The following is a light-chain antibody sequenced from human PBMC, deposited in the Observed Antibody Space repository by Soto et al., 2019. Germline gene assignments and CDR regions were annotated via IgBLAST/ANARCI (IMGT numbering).Light chain of an antibody. CDR2: DGT. CDR3: QQYTAYPYT. J-gene: IGKJ2*01. CDR1: QTTSNW. Sequence: DIQMTQSPSALSASVGDTVTITCRASQTTSNWLAWYQQKPGQAPKVVIYDGTSLERGVPSRCSGSGHGTEFTRTITSLQPDDFGTYYCQQYTAYPYTFAQGTKLQIQ. V-gene: IGKV1-5*01.